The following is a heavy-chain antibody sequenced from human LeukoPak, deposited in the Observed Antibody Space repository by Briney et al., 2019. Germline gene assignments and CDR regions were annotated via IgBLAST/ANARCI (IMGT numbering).Heavy chain of an antibody. CDR3: ARGLRALRYCSSTSCYTRWFDP. CDR1: GGSFSGYY. D-gene: IGHD2-2*02. Sequence: KPSETLSLTCAVYGGSFSGYYWSWIRQPPGKGLEWIGEINHSGSTNHNPSLKSRVTISVDTSKNQFSLKLSSVTAADTAVYYCARGLRALRYCSSTSCYTRWFDPWGQGTLVTVSS. V-gene: IGHV4-34*01. CDR2: INHSGST. J-gene: IGHJ5*02.